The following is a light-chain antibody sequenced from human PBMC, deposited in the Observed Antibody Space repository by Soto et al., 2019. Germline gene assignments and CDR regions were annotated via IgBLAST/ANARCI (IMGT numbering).Light chain of an antibody. J-gene: IGLJ2*01. CDR2: SDD. V-gene: IGLV1-44*01. CDR3: GTWDNSLSAV. Sequence: QSVLTQPPSASGTPGQRVTISCSGSSSNVGSNTVSWYQQLPGTAPKVLIYSDDQRPSGVPDRFSGSQSGTSATLGITGLQTGDEADYYCGTWDNSLSAVFGGGTKLTVL. CDR1: SSNVGSNT.